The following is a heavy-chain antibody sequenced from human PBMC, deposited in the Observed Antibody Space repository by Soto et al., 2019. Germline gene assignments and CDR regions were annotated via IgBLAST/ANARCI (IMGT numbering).Heavy chain of an antibody. CDR2: ISGTGSRT. J-gene: IGHJ6*02. D-gene: IGHD6-25*01. V-gene: IGHV3-23*01. Sequence: GGSLRLSCAASGFTFNTNAMSWVRQAPGKGLEWVSSISGTGSRTYYADSVKGRFTIARDNSKNTVSLQMNNLRAEDTGLYYCTKDTGYLSMDAWGQGTTVTVSS. CDR1: GFTFNTNA. CDR3: TKDTGYLSMDA.